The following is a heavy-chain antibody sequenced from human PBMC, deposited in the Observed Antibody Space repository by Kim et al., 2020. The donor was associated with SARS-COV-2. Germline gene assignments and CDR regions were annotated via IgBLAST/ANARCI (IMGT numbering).Heavy chain of an antibody. Sequence: SETLSLTCAVYGGSFSGYYWSWIRQPPGKGLEWIGEINHSGSTNYNPSLKSRVTISVDTSKNQFSLKLSSVTAADTAVYYCARTWIQLWTTGWFDPWGQG. CDR2: INHSGST. CDR3: ARTWIQLWTTGWFDP. J-gene: IGHJ5*02. V-gene: IGHV4-34*01. CDR1: GGSFSGYY. D-gene: IGHD5-18*01.